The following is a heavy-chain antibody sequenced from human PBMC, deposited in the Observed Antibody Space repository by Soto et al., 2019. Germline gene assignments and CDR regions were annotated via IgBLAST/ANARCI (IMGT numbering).Heavy chain of an antibody. Sequence: PSETLSLTCAVYGGSFSGYYWSWIRQPPGKGLEWIGEINHSGSTNYNPSLKSRVPISVDTSKNQFSLKLSSVTAADTAVYFCVSHCNYIVVSGSLFYYWSQGTLVPVSS. J-gene: IGHJ4*02. CDR1: GGSFSGYY. CDR3: VSHCNYIVVSGSLFYY. V-gene: IGHV4-34*01. CDR2: INHSGST. D-gene: IGHD6-19*01.